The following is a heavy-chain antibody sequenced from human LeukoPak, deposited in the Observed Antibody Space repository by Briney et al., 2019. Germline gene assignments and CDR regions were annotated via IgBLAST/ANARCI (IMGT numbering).Heavy chain of an antibody. D-gene: IGHD4-17*01. CDR1: GFTFSDYY. CDR2: ISSSGSTI. Sequence: QLVESGGGLVKPGGSLRLSCAASGFTFSDYYMSWIRQAPGKGLEWVSYISSSGSTIYYADSVKGRFTISRDNSKNTLYLQMNSLRAEDTAVYYCAKSPGYGDYYFDYWGQGTLVTVSS. J-gene: IGHJ4*02. V-gene: IGHV3-11*01. CDR3: AKSPGYGDYYFDY.